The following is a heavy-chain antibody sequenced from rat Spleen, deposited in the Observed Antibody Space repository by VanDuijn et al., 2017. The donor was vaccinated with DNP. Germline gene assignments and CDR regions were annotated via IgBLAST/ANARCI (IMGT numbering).Heavy chain of an antibody. V-gene: IGHV5-20*01. Sequence: EVQLVESGGGLVEPGRSLKLSCAASGFSFSNYYMAWVRQTPKRGLEWVAIISHTDDTTYYPDSVRGRFTISRDNAESSLYLQMGSLKSEDTATYYCAREQHYHFDYWGQGVMVTVSS. CDR1: GFSFSNYY. CDR3: AREQHYHFDY. J-gene: IGHJ2*01. D-gene: IGHD1-4*01. CDR2: ISHTDDTT.